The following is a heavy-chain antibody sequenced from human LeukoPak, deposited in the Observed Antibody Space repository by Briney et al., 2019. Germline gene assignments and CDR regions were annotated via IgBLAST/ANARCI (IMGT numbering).Heavy chain of an antibody. V-gene: IGHV3-23*01. CDR3: AMDLNGDYLGAFDF. CDR1: GFTFSSYG. J-gene: IGHJ3*01. D-gene: IGHD4-17*01. Sequence: GGSLRLSCAGSGFTFSSYGMTWVRQAPGKGLEWVSAITGSGHTTRYGESVKGRFTVSRDNSRNTLYLDMNNLRAEDAAVYYCAMDLNGDYLGAFDFWGQGTLVTVSS. CDR2: ITGSGHTT.